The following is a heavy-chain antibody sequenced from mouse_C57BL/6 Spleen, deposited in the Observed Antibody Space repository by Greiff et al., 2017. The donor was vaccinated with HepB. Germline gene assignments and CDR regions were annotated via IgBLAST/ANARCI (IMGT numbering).Heavy chain of an antibody. Sequence: VQLQQSGAELVKPGASVKLSCKASGYTFTSYWMHWVKQRPGQGLEWIGMIHPNSGSTNYNEKFKSKATLTVDKSSSTAYMQLSSLTSEDSAVYYCARSGGYDGYFYAMDYWGQGTSVTVSS. D-gene: IGHD2-3*01. V-gene: IGHV1-64*01. J-gene: IGHJ4*01. CDR1: GYTFTSYW. CDR2: IHPNSGST. CDR3: ARSGGYDGYFYAMDY.